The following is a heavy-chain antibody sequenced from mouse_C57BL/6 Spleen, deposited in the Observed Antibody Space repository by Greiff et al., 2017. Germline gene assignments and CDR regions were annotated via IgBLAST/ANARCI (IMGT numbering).Heavy chain of an antibody. Sequence: EVQRVESGGGLVQPGGSMKLSCAASGFTFSDAWMDWVRQSPEKGLEWVAEIRNKANNHATYYAESVKGRFTISRDDSKSSVYLQMNSLRAEDTGIYYCTRGRVPLFAYWGQGTLVTVSA. CDR3: TRGRVPLFAY. CDR2: IRNKANNHAT. V-gene: IGHV6-6*01. J-gene: IGHJ3*01. CDR1: GFTFSDAW.